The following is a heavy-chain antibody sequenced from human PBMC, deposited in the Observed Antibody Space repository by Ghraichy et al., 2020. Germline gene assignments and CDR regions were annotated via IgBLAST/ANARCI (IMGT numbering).Heavy chain of an antibody. CDR2: IKQDGSEK. J-gene: IGHJ6*02. Sequence: GGSLRLSCAASGFTFSSYWMSWVRQAPGKGLEWVANIKQDGSEKYYVDSVKGRFTISRDNAKNSLYLQMNSLRAEDTAVYYCARSLKRVPKRVYYYYYGMDVWGQGTTVTVSS. D-gene: IGHD2-2*01. V-gene: IGHV3-7*03. CDR3: ARSLKRVPKRVYYYYYGMDV. CDR1: GFTFSSYW.